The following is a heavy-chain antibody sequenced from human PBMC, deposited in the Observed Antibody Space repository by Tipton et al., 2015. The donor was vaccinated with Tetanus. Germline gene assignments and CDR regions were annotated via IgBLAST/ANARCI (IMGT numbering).Heavy chain of an antibody. J-gene: IGHJ5*01. CDR3: ARQIIAMANKEFDS. Sequence: TLSLTCTVSGGSISSYYWSWIRQPPGKGLEWIGYIYYSGSTNYNPSLKSRVTISVDMSNNLFSLNVRSVTAADTALYYCARQIIAMANKEFDSWGQGTLVTVSS. V-gene: IGHV4-59*08. CDR1: GGSISSYY. D-gene: IGHD5-24*01. CDR2: IYYSGST.